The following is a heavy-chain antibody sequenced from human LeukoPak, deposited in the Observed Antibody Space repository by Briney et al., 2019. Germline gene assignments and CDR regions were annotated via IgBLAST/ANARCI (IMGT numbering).Heavy chain of an antibody. D-gene: IGHD2-21*01. Sequence: QPGGSLRLPCAASGFSFNNYVMSWVRQAPGKGLEWVSAISGDGARTYYADSVKGRFTISRDNSKNTLDLQMNSLRAEDTAIYYCAKTVVVITFRFDSWGQGSLVTVSS. CDR3: AKTVVVITFRFDS. V-gene: IGHV3-23*01. CDR2: ISGDGART. J-gene: IGHJ4*02. CDR1: GFSFNNYV.